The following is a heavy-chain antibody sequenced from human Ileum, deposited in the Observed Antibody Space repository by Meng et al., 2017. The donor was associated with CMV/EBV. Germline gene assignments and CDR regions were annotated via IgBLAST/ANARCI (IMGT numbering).Heavy chain of an antibody. CDR2: ISSDGNRQ. Sequence: LSCASFSSTFRIFGRHWVRQAPGKGLELVSVISSDGNRQYYADSVKGRFTVSRDNSKNTLYLQMNGLRPDDTAIYYCANDPRYSEILWGQGTLVTVSS. D-gene: IGHD5-12*01. V-gene: IGHV3-30*18. J-gene: IGHJ4*02. CDR1: SSTFRIFG. CDR3: ANDPRYSEIL.